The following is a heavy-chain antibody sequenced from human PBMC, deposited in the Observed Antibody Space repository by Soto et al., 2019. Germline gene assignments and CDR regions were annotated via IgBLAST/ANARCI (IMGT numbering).Heavy chain of an antibody. CDR3: ARDLSIYGSGGGFDY. D-gene: IGHD3-10*01. CDR1: GFTFSSYA. V-gene: IGHV3-30-3*01. J-gene: IGHJ4*02. Sequence: QVQLVESGGGVVQPGRSLRLSCAASGFTFSSYAMHWVRQAPGKGLEWVAVISYDGSNKYYADSVKGRFTISRDNSKNALDLQMNSLRAEDTAVYYCARDLSIYGSGGGFDYWGQGTLVTVSS. CDR2: ISYDGSNK.